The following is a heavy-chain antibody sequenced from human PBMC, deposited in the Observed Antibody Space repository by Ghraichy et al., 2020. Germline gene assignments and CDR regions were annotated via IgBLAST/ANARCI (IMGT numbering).Heavy chain of an antibody. CDR1: GGSISSSSYY. CDR3: ARRGGYNWNYEDYFDY. J-gene: IGHJ4*02. D-gene: IGHD1-7*01. V-gene: IGHV4-39*01. Sequence: SETLSLTCTVSGGSISSSSYYWGWIRQPPGKGLEWIGSIYYSGSTYYNPSLKSRVTISVDTSKNQFSLKLSSVTAADTAVYYCARRGGYNWNYEDYFDYWGQGTLVTVSS. CDR2: IYYSGST.